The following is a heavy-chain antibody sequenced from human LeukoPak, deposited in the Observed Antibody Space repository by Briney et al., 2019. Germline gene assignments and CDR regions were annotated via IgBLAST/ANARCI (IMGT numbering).Heavy chain of an antibody. Sequence: GGSLRLSCAASGFTFSSYGMHWVRQAPGKGLEWVAFIRYDGSNKYYADSVKGRFTISRDNSKNTLYLQMNSLRAEDTAVYYCAKGRGHYDILAGYWGQGNLVTVSS. D-gene: IGHD3-9*01. CDR1: GFTFSSYG. CDR3: AKGRGHYDILAGY. CDR2: IRYDGSNK. V-gene: IGHV3-30*02. J-gene: IGHJ4*02.